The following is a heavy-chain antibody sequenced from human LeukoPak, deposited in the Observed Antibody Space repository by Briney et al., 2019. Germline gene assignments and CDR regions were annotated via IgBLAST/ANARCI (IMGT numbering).Heavy chain of an antibody. V-gene: IGHV3-33*01. D-gene: IGHD5-12*01. CDR2: IWYDGSNK. J-gene: IGHJ4*02. CDR1: GFTFSSYG. CDR3: ARSYSGFSVVDY. Sequence: PGGSLRLSCAASGFTFSSYGMHWVRQAPGKGLEWVAVIWYDGSNKYYADSVKGRFTISRDNSKNTLYLLMNSLRAGDTAVYYCARSYSGFSVVDYWGQGTLVTVSS.